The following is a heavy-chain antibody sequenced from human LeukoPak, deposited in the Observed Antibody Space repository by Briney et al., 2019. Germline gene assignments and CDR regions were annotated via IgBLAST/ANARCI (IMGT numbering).Heavy chain of an antibody. CDR2: IKQDGSDK. Sequence: GGSLRLSCAGSGFTFSSYWMSWVRQAPGKGLEWVANIKQDGSDKYYVDSVKGRFTIFKDNAKNSLYLQMNSLRAEDTAVYYCARGRLDAGSFDYWGQGTLVTVSS. CDR3: ARGRLDAGSFDY. V-gene: IGHV3-7*01. D-gene: IGHD3-10*01. J-gene: IGHJ4*02. CDR1: GFTFSSYW.